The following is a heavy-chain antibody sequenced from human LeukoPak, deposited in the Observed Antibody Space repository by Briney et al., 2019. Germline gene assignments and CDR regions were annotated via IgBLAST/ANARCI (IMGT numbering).Heavy chain of an antibody. CDR2: IYYSGST. D-gene: IGHD4-17*01. J-gene: IGHJ4*02. Sequence: SETLSLTCTASGGSISSYYWSWVRQPPGKGLEWIGYIYYSGSTNYNPSLKSRVTISVDTSKNQFSLKLSSVTAADTAVYYCARHAKTTVTPSFDYWGQGTLVTVSS. V-gene: IGHV4-59*08. CDR1: GGSISSYY. CDR3: ARHAKTTVTPSFDY.